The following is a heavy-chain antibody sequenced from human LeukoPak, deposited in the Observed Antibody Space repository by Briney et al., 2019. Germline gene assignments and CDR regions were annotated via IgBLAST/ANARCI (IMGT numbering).Heavy chain of an antibody. CDR2: VNPNTGMP. CDR3: AGKKGRSYGYGFAY. V-gene: IGHV1-8*01. CDR1: GYTD. Sequence: ASVKVSYKHSGYTDIYWVRLATGQGPAGMGWVNPNTGMPDYAQRFQGRVTITRDTSLNTAYVELRRLTSEDTAVYYCAGKKGRSYGYGFAYWGQGTLVTVSS. J-gene: IGHJ4*02. D-gene: IGHD5-18*01.